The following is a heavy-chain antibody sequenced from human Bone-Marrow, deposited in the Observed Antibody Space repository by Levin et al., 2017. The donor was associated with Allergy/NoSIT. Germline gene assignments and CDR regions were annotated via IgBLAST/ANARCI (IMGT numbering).Heavy chain of an antibody. J-gene: IGHJ6*02. Sequence: GGSLRLSCAASGFTFYNHDMLWVRQAPGKGLEWVAVISYNGGNQYYADSVKGRFTVSRDTSKNTLFLHLNSLRTDDTAVYYCAKPIFDFWSGYYYFGLDVWGHGTTVTVSS. CDR1: GFTFYNHD. CDR2: ISYNGGNQ. D-gene: IGHD3-3*01. V-gene: IGHV3-30*18. CDR3: AKPIFDFWSGYYYFGLDV.